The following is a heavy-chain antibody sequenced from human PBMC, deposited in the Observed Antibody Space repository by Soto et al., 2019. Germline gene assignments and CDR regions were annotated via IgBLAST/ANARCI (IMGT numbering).Heavy chain of an antibody. Sequence: SETLSLTCAVYGGSFSGYYWSWIRQPPGKGLEWIGEINHSGSTNYNPSLKSRVTITVDTSKNQFSLKLSSVTAADTAVYYCAGGREVAFQNYYGLDVWGPGTTVTVSS. J-gene: IGHJ6*02. CDR3: AGGREVAFQNYYGLDV. CDR1: GGSFSGYY. CDR2: INHSGST. D-gene: IGHD5-12*01. V-gene: IGHV4-34*01.